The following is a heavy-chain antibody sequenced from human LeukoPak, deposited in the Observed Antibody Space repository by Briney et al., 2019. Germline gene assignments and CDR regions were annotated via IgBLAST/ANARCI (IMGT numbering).Heavy chain of an antibody. CDR1: GGSISSGGYY. CDR3: AREDCGGDCYLDY. V-gene: IGHV4-31*03. J-gene: IGHJ4*02. CDR2: IYYSGST. Sequence: SQTLSLTCTVSGGSISSGGYYWSWIRQHPGKGLEWIGYIYYSGSTYYNPPLKSRVTISVDTSKSQFSLKLSSVTAADTAVYYCAREDCGGDCYLDYWGQGTLVTVSS. D-gene: IGHD2-21*02.